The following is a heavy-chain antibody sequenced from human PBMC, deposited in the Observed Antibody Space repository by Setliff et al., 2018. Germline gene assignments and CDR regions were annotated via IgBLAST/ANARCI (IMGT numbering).Heavy chain of an antibody. CDR1: GYTFSDYG. CDR2: VDPSDSYA. V-gene: IGHV5-10-1*01. J-gene: IGHJ5*01. CDR3: ARPIESSRWHPFDS. Sequence: KVSCKASGYTFSDYGISWVRLAPGQGLEWMGKVDPSDSYATYGPSFQGHVIISVDTSINTVYLQWSRLEASDSGIYYCARPIESSRWHPFDSWGQGTLVTVSS. D-gene: IGHD2-2*01.